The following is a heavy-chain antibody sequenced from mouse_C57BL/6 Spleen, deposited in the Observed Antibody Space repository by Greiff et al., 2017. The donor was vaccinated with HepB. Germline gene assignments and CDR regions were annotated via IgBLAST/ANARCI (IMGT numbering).Heavy chain of an antibody. Sequence: EVQLQQSGAELVRPGASVKLSCTASGFNIKDDYMHWVKQRPEQGLEWIGWIDPENGDTEYASKFQGKATITADTSSNTAYLQLSSLTSEDTAVYYGTTGGYYGYWGQGTTLTVSS. CDR3: TTGGYYGY. D-gene: IGHD2-3*01. V-gene: IGHV14-4*01. J-gene: IGHJ2*01. CDR2: IDPENGDT. CDR1: GFNIKDDY.